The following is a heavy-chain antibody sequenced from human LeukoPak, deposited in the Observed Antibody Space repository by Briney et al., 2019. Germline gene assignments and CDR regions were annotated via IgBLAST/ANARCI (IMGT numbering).Heavy chain of an antibody. CDR1: GFTFTSYA. D-gene: IGHD1/OR15-1a*01. J-gene: IGHJ4*02. Sequence: GGSLRLSCAASGFTFTSYAMYWVRQAPGRGLEWVAQISYDGNNKYYADSVKGRFTISRDNSKNTLSLYMNSLRAEDTAVYYCAKDSEQYWGQGTLVTVSS. CDR2: ISYDGNNK. V-gene: IGHV3-30-3*01. CDR3: AKDSEQY.